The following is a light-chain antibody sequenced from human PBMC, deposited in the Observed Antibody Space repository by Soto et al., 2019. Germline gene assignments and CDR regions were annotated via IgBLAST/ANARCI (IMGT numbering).Light chain of an antibody. CDR3: SSYTTSNTYV. Sequence: QSVLTQPASVSGSPGQSVAISCTGTSSDVGAYNYISWYQQHPGKAPKLLLSEVSNRPSGVSDRFSGSKSGNTASLTVSGLQAEDEADYYCSSYTTSNTYVFGTGTKVTVL. J-gene: IGLJ1*01. V-gene: IGLV2-14*01. CDR2: EVS. CDR1: SSDVGAYNY.